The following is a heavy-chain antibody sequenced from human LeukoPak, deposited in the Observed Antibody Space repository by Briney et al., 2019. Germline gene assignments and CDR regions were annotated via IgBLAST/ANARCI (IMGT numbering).Heavy chain of an antibody. CDR1: GFTFSSYA. V-gene: IGHV3-53*01. D-gene: IGHD3-10*01. Sequence: SGGSLRLSCAASGFTFSSYAMSWVRQAPGKGLEWVSVIYSGGSTYYADSVKGRFTISRDNSKNTLYLQMNSLRAEDTAVYYCARDLWFGELLSPDSIHDAFDIWGQGTMVTVSS. J-gene: IGHJ3*02. CDR2: IYSGGST. CDR3: ARDLWFGELLSPDSIHDAFDI.